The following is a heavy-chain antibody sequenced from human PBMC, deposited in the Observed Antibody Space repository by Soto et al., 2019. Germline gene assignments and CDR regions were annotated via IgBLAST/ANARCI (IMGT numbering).Heavy chain of an antibody. Sequence: EVQLVESGGDLVQRGGSLRLSCVASGFTFSVYSMNWVHQAPGKGLEWFSYITSDTKTIKYADSVKGRFTISRDNAKNSVYLQMKSLRDEDTAVYYCARSVEGHFDYWGQGTVVTVSS. CDR3: ARSVEGHFDY. CDR1: GFTFSVYS. CDR2: ITSDTKTI. V-gene: IGHV3-48*02. D-gene: IGHD6-19*01. J-gene: IGHJ4*02.